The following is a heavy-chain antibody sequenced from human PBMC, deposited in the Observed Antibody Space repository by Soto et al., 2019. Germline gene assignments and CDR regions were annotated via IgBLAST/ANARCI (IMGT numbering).Heavy chain of an antibody. CDR3: ARARSTAAGVFDY. J-gene: IGHJ4*02. V-gene: IGHV3-53*01. CDR1: GFTVSSNY. Sequence: PGGSLRLSCAASGFTVSSNYMTWVRQAPGKGLEWVSAIYSGGSTYYADSVKGRFTISRDNSKNTLYLQMNSLRAEDTAVYYCARARSTAAGVFDYCGLGNLVTVSA. CDR2: IYSGGST. D-gene: IGHD6-13*01.